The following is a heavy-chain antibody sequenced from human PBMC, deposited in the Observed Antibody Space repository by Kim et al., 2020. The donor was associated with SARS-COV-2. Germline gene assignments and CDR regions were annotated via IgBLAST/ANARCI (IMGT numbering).Heavy chain of an antibody. Sequence: SETLSLTCTVSGGSISSYYWSWIRQPPGKGLEWIGYIYYSGSTNYNPSLKSRVTISVDTSKNQFSLKLSSVTAADTAVYYCAREVVPAATPFDYWYFDLWGRGTLVTVSS. CDR3: AREVVPAATPFDYWYFDL. V-gene: IGHV4-59*01. D-gene: IGHD2-2*01. CDR2: IYYSGST. J-gene: IGHJ2*01. CDR1: GGSISSYY.